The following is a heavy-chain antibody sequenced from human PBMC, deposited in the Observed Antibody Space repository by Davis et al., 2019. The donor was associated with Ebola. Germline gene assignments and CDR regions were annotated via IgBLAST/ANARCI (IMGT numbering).Heavy chain of an antibody. V-gene: IGHV4-59*01. D-gene: IGHD1-26*01. CDR2: IYYSGST. Sequence: SETLSLTCTVSGGSISNYYWSWIRQPPGKGLEWIGYIYYSGSTNYNPSLKSRVTISVDTSKNQFSLKVSSVTAADTAVYFCARTSIVGTTTTASDIWGQGTKVTVSS. J-gene: IGHJ3*02. CDR1: GGSISNYY. CDR3: ARTSIVGTTTTASDI.